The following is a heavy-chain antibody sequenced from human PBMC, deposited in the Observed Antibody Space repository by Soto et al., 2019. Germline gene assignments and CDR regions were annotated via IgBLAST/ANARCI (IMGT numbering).Heavy chain of an antibody. V-gene: IGHV1-2*02. CDR1: GYSFTGYY. CDR3: ARGDYGTGGYPFPYFDY. D-gene: IGHD2-8*02. J-gene: IGHJ4*02. CDR2: INPDSGAT. Sequence: HEHLVQSGAEVKRPGASLKVSCKASGYSFTGYYIHWVRQAPGQGLEWMGWINPDSGATNYEQNFQGRVTLPSDTSISTASMDLTSLTSDDTAVYYCARGDYGTGGYPFPYFDYWGQGTLVIVSS.